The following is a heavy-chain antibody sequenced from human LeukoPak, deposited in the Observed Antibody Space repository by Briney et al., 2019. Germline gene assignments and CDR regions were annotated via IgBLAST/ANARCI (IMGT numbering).Heavy chain of an antibody. D-gene: IGHD3-22*01. CDR2: SSSSSSTI. V-gene: IGHV3-48*04. J-gene: IGHJ4*02. Sequence: GGSLRLSCAASGFTFSSYSMNWVRQAPGKGLEWVSYSSSSSSTIYYADSVKGRFTISRDNAKNTLYLQMNGLRAEDTAVYYCSRSAYYDGSGNYYDYWGQGTLVTVSS. CDR3: SRSAYYDGSGNYYDY. CDR1: GFTFSSYS.